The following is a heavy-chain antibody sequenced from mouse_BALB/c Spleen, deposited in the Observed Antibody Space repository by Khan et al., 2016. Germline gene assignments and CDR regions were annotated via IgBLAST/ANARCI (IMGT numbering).Heavy chain of an antibody. Sequence: EVELVESGGGLVKPGGSLKLSCAASGFTFSDYYMYWVRQTPEKRLEWVATISDGGSYTYYPDSVKGRFTISRDNAKNNLYLQMGSLKSEDTAMYYCARDRYDYFDYWGQGTTLTVSS. CDR3: ARDRYDYFDY. D-gene: IGHD2-14*01. CDR2: ISDGGSYT. J-gene: IGHJ2*01. CDR1: GFTFSDYY. V-gene: IGHV5-4*02.